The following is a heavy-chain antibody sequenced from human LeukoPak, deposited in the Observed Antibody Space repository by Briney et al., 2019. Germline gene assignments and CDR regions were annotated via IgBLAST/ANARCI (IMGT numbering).Heavy chain of an antibody. Sequence: GGSLRLSCAASGFTFSDSHMSWIRPAPGKGLEWVSYITTGGTTKYYADSVKGRSTISRDNAKNSLYLQMNSLRAEDTAVYYCARGQENYWQYAHYRGQGTLVTVSS. CDR2: ITTGGTTK. V-gene: IGHV3-11*01. CDR1: GFTFSDSH. CDR3: ARGQENYWQYAHY. J-gene: IGHJ4*02. D-gene: IGHD2-8*01.